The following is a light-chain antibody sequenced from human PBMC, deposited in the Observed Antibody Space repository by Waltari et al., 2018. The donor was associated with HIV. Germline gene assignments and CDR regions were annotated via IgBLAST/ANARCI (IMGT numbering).Light chain of an antibody. J-gene: IGLJ1*01. CDR3: VGWDSSLSAYV. Sequence: QSVLTQPPSASGTPGQTVTIPCSGGSSNIGHDNVYWYQQLPGMTPKLLIYKNYVRPSGVPDRFAGSKSGTSASLAISGLRSEDEADYYCVGWDSSLSAYVFGAGTKVTVL. CDR1: SSNIGHDN. CDR2: KNY. V-gene: IGLV1-47*01.